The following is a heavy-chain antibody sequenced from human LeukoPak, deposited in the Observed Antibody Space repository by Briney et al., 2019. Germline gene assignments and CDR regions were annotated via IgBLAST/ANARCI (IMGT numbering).Heavy chain of an antibody. CDR3: ARDRVYYDFWSGFTPNYYYYGMDA. V-gene: IGHV1-8*01. CDR1: GYTFTSYD. Sequence: ASVKVSCKASGYTFTSYDINWVRQATGQGLEWMGWMNPNSGNTGYAQKFQGRVTMTRNTSISTAYMELSSLRSEDTAVYYCARDRVYYDFWSGFTPNYYYYGMDAWGQGTTATVSS. J-gene: IGHJ6*02. CDR2: MNPNSGNT. D-gene: IGHD3-3*01.